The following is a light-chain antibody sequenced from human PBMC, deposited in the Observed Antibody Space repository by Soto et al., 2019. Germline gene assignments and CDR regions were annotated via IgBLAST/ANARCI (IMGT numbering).Light chain of an antibody. CDR1: ESISRW. CDR3: QQLNSYPT. Sequence: DIQITQSPSTLSASVGDRVTIACRASESISRWLAWFQPKPGKAPNLLIYDASILQSGVPSRFSGSGSGTEFTLTISSLQPEDFATYYCQQLNSYPTFGQGTRLEIK. J-gene: IGKJ5*01. V-gene: IGKV1-5*01. CDR2: DAS.